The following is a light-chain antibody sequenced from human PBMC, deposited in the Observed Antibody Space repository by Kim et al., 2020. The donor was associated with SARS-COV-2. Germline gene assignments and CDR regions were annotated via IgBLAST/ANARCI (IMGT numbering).Light chain of an antibody. CDR2: DAS. V-gene: IGKV3-20*01. CDR1: QSVSSSY. CDR3: QQYGSSPLT. Sequence: SPGDRATLSCRASQSVSSSYLAWYQQTPGQAPRLLIYDASSRATGIPDRFSGSGSGTDFTLTISRLEPEDFAVYYCQQYGSSPLTFGGGTKVDIK. J-gene: IGKJ4*01.